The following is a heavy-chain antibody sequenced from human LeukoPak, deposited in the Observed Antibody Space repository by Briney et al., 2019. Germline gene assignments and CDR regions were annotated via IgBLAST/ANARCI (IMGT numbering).Heavy chain of an antibody. CDR2: ILGSGRSA. D-gene: IGHD3-9*01. J-gene: IGHJ4*02. Sequence: GGSLRLSCAASGFTFNNYAMSWVRQAPGKGLEWVSAILGSGRSAYYADSVKGRFTISRDNSKNSLFLQMNSLRVEDTALYYCSKWGDYDVLTGYYDSNFWGQGTLVTVSA. V-gene: IGHV3-23*01. CDR1: GFTFNNYA. CDR3: SKWGDYDVLTGYYDSNF.